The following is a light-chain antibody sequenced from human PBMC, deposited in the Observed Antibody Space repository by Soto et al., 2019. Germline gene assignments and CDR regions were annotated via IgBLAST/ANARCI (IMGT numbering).Light chain of an antibody. CDR3: QQYGSSGT. Sequence: EIVLTRSPGTLSLSPGERATVSWRASQTVRTNYLAWYQQKPGQAPRLLIYGASNRATGSPDRFSGSGSGTDFTLTISRLEPEDFAVYYCQQYGSSGTFGQGTKVDIK. J-gene: IGKJ1*01. CDR1: QTVRTNY. V-gene: IGKV3-20*01. CDR2: GAS.